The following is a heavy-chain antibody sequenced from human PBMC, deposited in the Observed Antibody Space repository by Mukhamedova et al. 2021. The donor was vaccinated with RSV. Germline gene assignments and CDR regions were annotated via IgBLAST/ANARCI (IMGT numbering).Heavy chain of an antibody. CDR1: SKYF. D-gene: IGHD7-27*01. Sequence: SKYFWTWVRQPPGKGLEWIGQVYYNGSTKYNPSLKSRVSISVDTSKNQFFLKVSSVTAADTAVYYCARHPNWGFDLYFYYMDVWG. V-gene: IGHV4-59*08. CDR3: ARHPNWGFDLYFYYMDV. CDR2: VYYNGST. J-gene: IGHJ6*03.